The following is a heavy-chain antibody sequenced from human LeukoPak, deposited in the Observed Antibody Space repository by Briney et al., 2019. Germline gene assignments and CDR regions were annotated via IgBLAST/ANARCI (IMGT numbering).Heavy chain of an antibody. Sequence: SETLSLTCAVSEMSFSAYYWNWIRQSPGKGLEWIGEINYGGSTKYTPSLEGRGTILIDTSKNQFSLKLTSVTAADTAVYFCARGFPPGSGSRGSHAFDVWGQGTMVTVSS. D-gene: IGHD6-19*01. CDR1: EMSFSAYY. J-gene: IGHJ3*01. CDR3: ARGFPPGSGSRGSHAFDV. CDR2: INYGGST. V-gene: IGHV4-34*01.